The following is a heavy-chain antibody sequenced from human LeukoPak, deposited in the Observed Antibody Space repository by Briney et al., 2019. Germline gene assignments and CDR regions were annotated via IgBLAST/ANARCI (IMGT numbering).Heavy chain of an antibody. CDR1: GGSFSGYY. D-gene: IGHD3-16*02. V-gene: IGHV4-34*01. CDR2: INHSGST. J-gene: IGHJ4*02. CDR3: ARTRVGDYVWGSYRYQYYFDY. Sequence: PSETLSLTCAVYGGSFSGYYWSWIRQLPGKGLEWIGEINHSGSTNYNPSLKSRVTISVDTSKNQFSLKLSSVTAADTAVYYCARTRVGDYVWGSYRYQYYFDYWGQGTLVTVSS.